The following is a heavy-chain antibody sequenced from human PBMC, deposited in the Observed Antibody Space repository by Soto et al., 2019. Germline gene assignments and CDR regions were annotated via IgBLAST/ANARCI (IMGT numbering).Heavy chain of an antibody. J-gene: IGHJ6*02. D-gene: IGHD2-21*02. CDR2: IIPMFPTA. CDR3: ARDAATYCGADCYRYFYYGMDV. Sequence: RASVKVSCKASGGTFSNHAISGGRQAPGEGLAWVGGIIPMFPTADYAERFQGRVTITADDSTTTVYMELSGLRSEDTAMYYCARDAATYCGADCYRYFYYGMDVWGQGTTVTVSS. CDR1: GGTFSNHA. V-gene: IGHV1-69*13.